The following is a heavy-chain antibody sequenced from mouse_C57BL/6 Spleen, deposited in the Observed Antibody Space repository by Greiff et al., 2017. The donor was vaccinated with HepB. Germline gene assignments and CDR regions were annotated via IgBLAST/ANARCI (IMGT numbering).Heavy chain of an antibody. V-gene: IGHV1-55*01. CDR3: ARSGRDYYAMDY. J-gene: IGHJ4*01. CDR1: GYTFPSYW. D-gene: IGHD3-1*01. Sequence: QVQLQQPGAELVKPGASVKMSCKASGYTFPSYWITWVKQRPGQGLEWIGDIYPGSGSTNYNEKFKSKATLTVDTSSSTAYMQLSSLTSEDSAVYYCARSGRDYYAMDYRGQGTSVTVSS. CDR2: IYPGSGST.